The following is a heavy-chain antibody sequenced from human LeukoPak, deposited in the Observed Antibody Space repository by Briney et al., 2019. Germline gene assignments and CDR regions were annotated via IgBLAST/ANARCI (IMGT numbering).Heavy chain of an antibody. Sequence: PSETLSLTCSVSGDSIKSYYWTWIRQSPGKGLEWIGHIYDGGNTNYNPSLKSRVTMSIDTSENQFSLKLSSVTAADAAVYFCPSAPPLNYYDSGGYYFGPHAFDVWGQGAMVTVSS. CDR3: PSAPPLNYYDSGGYYFGPHAFDV. V-gene: IGHV4-59*13. CDR2: IYDGGNT. D-gene: IGHD3-22*01. J-gene: IGHJ3*01. CDR1: GDSIKSYY.